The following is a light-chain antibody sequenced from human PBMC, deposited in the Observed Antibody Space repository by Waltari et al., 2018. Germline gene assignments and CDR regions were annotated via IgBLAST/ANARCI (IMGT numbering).Light chain of an antibody. J-gene: IGKJ1*01. CDR1: QSVGRS. Sequence: EIVLTQSPGTLSLSPGERATLACRASQSVGRSLAWYQQKPGQAPRLLIYDASRRATGIPDRFRGSGSGTDFSLTISTLEPEDFAVYYCHHYVRLPVTFGQGTKVEI. CDR3: HHYVRLPVT. V-gene: IGKV3-20*01. CDR2: DAS.